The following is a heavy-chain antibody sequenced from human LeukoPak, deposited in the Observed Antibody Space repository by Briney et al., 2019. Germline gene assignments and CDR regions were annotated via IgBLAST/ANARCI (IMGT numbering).Heavy chain of an antibody. Sequence: PGGSLRLSCAASGFTFSTYCMHWVRQAPGKGLVWVSHIKSDGSSTSYADSVKGRFTISRDNAKNTLYLQMNSLRAEDTAVYFCARDRGYTQDYWGQGTLVTVSS. D-gene: IGHD5-12*01. V-gene: IGHV3-74*01. CDR2: IKSDGSST. CDR3: ARDRGYTQDY. J-gene: IGHJ4*02. CDR1: GFTFSTYC.